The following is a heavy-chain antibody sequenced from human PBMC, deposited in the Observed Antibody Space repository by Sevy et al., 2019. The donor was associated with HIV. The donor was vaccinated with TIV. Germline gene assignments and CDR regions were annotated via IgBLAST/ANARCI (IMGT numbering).Heavy chain of an antibody. V-gene: IGHV3-23*01. CDR1: GFTFSNYG. CDR3: ARRYFDL. J-gene: IGHJ4*02. CDR2: VSGSGGKR. Sequence: GGSLRLSCAAFGFTFSNYGMTWVRQAPGKGLEWVSSVSGSGGKRYNADSVKGRFTISRDNAKNALYLQMDGLRVEDTAVYYCARRYFDLWGQGTQVTVSS.